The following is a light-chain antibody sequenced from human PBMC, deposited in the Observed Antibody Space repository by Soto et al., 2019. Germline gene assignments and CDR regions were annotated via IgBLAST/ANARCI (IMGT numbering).Light chain of an antibody. J-gene: IGLJ1*01. V-gene: IGLV2-14*01. Sequence: QSAQTRPASVSGSPGQWITISCTVTSSDVGGYNYVSWYQQHPGKAPKLMIYEVSHRPSGVSDRFSGSKSGNTASLTISGLQAEDEDDYYCSSYTSSSTPYVFGTGTKVTVL. CDR1: SSDVGGYNY. CDR2: EVS. CDR3: SSYTSSSTPYV.